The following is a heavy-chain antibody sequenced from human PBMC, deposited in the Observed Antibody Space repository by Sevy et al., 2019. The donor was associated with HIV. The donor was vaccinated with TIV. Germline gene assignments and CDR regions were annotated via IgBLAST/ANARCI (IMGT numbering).Heavy chain of an antibody. J-gene: IGHJ6*02. D-gene: IGHD2-15*01. CDR1: GFTVSSNY. CDR3: AREGVAEFKYYCMDV. V-gene: IGHV3-53*01. CDR2: IYSGGST. Sequence: GGSLRLSCAASGFTVSSNYMSWVRQAPGKGLEWVSVIYSGGSTYYADSVKGRFTISSDNSKNTLYLQMNSLRAEDTAVYYCAREGVAEFKYYCMDVWGQGTTVTVSS.